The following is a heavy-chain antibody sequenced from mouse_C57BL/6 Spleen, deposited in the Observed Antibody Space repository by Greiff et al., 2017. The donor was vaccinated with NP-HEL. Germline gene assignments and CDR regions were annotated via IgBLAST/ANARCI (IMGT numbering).Heavy chain of an antibody. D-gene: IGHD1-1*01. CDR2: INPSNGGT. CDR1: GYTFTSYW. CDR3: ARWRGYGSSLWYFDY. V-gene: IGHV1-53*01. J-gene: IGHJ2*01. Sequence: QVQLQQSGTELVKPGASVKLSCKASGYTFTSYWMHWVKQRPGQGLEWIGNINPSNGGTNYNEKFKSKATLTVDKSSSTAYMQLSSLTSEDSAVYYCARWRGYGSSLWYFDYWGQGTTLTVSS.